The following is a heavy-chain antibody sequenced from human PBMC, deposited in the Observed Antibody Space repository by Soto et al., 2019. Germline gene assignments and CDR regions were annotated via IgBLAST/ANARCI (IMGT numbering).Heavy chain of an antibody. CDR2: IVVGSGNT. CDR3: ARPPTVTTFYYYYGMDV. V-gene: IGHV1-58*01. CDR1: GFTFTSSA. J-gene: IGHJ6*02. Sequence: SVKVSCKASGFTFTSSAVQWVRQARGQRPEWIGWIVVGSGNTNYAQKFQERVTITRDESTSTAYMELSSLRSEDTAVYYCARPPTVTTFYYYYGMDVWGQGTTVTVSS. D-gene: IGHD4-17*01.